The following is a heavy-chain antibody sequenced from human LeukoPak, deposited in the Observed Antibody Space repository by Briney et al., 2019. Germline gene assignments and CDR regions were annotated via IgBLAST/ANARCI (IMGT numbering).Heavy chain of an antibody. J-gene: IGHJ3*02. CDR2: ISTSGSTI. CDR3: ARDQGYSSSWYHAFDI. V-gene: IGHV3-48*03. CDR1: GFTFSSYE. Sequence: GGSLRLSCAASGFTFSSYEMNWVRQAPGKGLDWVSYISTSGSTIYYADSVKGRFTISRDNAKNSLYLQMNSLRAEDTAVYYCARDQGYSSSWYHAFDIWGQGTMVTVSS. D-gene: IGHD6-13*01.